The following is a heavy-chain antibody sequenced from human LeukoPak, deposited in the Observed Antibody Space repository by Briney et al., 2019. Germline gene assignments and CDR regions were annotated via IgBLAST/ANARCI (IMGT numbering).Heavy chain of an antibody. Sequence: RPGGSLRLSCAASGFTFSSYGMHWVRQAPGKGLEWVAVISYDGSNKYYADSVKGRFTISRDNSKNTLYLQMNSLRAEDTAVYYCAKLHGSGKDFDYWGQGTLVTVSS. CDR1: GFTFSSYG. D-gene: IGHD3-10*01. J-gene: IGHJ4*02. CDR3: AKLHGSGKDFDY. CDR2: ISYDGSNK. V-gene: IGHV3-30*18.